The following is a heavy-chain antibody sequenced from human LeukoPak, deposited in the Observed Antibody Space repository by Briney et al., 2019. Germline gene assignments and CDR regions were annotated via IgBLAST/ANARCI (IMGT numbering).Heavy chain of an antibody. D-gene: IGHD3-10*01. CDR2: INPNSGGT. V-gene: IGHV1-2*02. J-gene: IGHJ4*02. CDR1: GYTFTGYY. Sequence: ASVKVSCKASGYTFTGYYMHWVRQAPGQGLEWMGWINPNSGGTNYAQKFQGRVTMTRDTSISTAYMELSRLRSDDTAVYYCARVSYYGSGSYLFDYWGQGTLVTVSS. CDR3: ARVSYYGSGSYLFDY.